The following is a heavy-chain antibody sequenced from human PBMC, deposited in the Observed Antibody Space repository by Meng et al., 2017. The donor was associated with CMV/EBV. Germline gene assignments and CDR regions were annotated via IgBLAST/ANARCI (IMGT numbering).Heavy chain of an antibody. CDR1: GFTFSSYA. CDR3: AKRIVPAAILSVYYYYGMDV. J-gene: IGHJ6*02. V-gene: IGHV3-23*01. D-gene: IGHD2-2*02. Sequence: GGSLRLSCAASGFTFSSYAMSWVRQAPGKGLERVSAISGSGGSTYYADSVKGRFTISRDNSKNTLYLQMNSLRAEDTAVYYCAKRIVPAAILSVYYYYGMDVWGQGTTVTVSS. CDR2: ISGSGGST.